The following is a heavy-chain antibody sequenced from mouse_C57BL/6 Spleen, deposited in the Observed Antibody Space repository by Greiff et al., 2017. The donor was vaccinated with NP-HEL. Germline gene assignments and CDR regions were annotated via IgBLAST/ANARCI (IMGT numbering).Heavy chain of an antibody. V-gene: IGHV1-9*01. CDR3: AAYYGAPYAMDY. Sequence: QVQLKQSGAELMKPGASVKLSCKATGYTFTGYWIEWVKQRPGHGLEWIGEILPGSGSTNYTEKFKGKATFAADTSSNTAYMQLSSLTTEDSAIYYCAAYYGAPYAMDYWGQGTSVTVSS. D-gene: IGHD1-1*01. CDR2: ILPGSGST. CDR1: GYTFTGYW. J-gene: IGHJ4*01.